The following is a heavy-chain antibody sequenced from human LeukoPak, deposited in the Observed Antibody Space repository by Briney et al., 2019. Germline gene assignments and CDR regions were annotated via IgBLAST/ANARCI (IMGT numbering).Heavy chain of an antibody. V-gene: IGHV3-11*06. Sequence: PGGSLRLSCAASGFTFSDYYMSWIRQAPGKGLEWVSYISGRSTYTNYADSVKGRFTISRDNAENSLYLQMNGLRAEDTAVYYCARDPNYYDSSAYYYGFDYWGQGTLVTVSS. CDR1: GFTFSDYY. J-gene: IGHJ4*02. CDR3: ARDPNYYDSSAYYYGFDY. CDR2: ISGRSTYT. D-gene: IGHD3-22*01.